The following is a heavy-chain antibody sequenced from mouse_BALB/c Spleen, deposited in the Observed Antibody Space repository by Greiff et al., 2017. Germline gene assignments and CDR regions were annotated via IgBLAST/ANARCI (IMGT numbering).Heavy chain of an antibody. Sequence: VQLQQPGAELVRPGASVKLSCKASGYTFTSYWINWVKQRPGQGLEWIGNIYPSDSYTNYNQKFKDKATLTVDKSSSTAYMQLSSPTSEDSAVYYCTRPYYYGSSDGPFDYWGQGTTLTVSS. CDR3: TRPYYYGSSDGPFDY. CDR1: GYTFTSYW. J-gene: IGHJ2*01. CDR2: IYPSDSYT. V-gene: IGHV1-69*02. D-gene: IGHD1-1*01.